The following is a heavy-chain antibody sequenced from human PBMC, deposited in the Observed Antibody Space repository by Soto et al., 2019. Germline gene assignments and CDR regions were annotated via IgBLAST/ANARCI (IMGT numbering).Heavy chain of an antibody. Sequence: ASVKVSCKVSGHALSEVFIEWVRQAPGKGLEWMGGFDPEHSETIYAQKFRGRVTMTEDASTDTAYMELSSLRSEDTAVYYCARVQERITIFGVVPNPHPGMDVWGQGTTVTVSS. CDR3: ARVQERITIFGVVPNPHPGMDV. D-gene: IGHD3-3*01. CDR2: FDPEHSET. J-gene: IGHJ6*02. CDR1: GHALSEVF. V-gene: IGHV1-24*01.